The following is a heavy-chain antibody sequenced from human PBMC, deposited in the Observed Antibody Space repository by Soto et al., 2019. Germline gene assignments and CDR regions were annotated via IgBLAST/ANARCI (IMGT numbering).Heavy chain of an antibody. CDR3: ATDLGGSAPVDH. CDR2: LVPLFGGS. CDR1: GDTFLISA. D-gene: IGHD3-16*01. J-gene: IGHJ5*02. V-gene: IGHV1-69*01. Sequence: VPLAQSGAAVRKPGSSMKVSCKASGDTFLISAVTWLRQVPGQGLEWVGGLVPLFGGSQYGPKFEGRVTFTADESTRTAYMELNHLTSDDTAVYYCATDLGGSAPVDHWGQGTLVTVSS.